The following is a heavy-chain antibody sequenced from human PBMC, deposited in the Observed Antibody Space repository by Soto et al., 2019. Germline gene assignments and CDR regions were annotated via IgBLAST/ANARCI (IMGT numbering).Heavy chain of an antibody. CDR1: GDSISNYY. CDR3: ARHEGSKGGIWDY. J-gene: IGHJ4*02. V-gene: IGHV4-59*08. Sequence: QVQLQESGPGLVKPSETLSLTCTVSGDSISNYYWSWIRQPPGKGLEWIGYMYYSGSANYNPSLKSRVTMSVDTSNNQFSLNLNSVTVADTAVYYCARHEGSKGGIWDYWGRGTLVTVSS. CDR2: MYYSGSA. D-gene: IGHD3-3*02.